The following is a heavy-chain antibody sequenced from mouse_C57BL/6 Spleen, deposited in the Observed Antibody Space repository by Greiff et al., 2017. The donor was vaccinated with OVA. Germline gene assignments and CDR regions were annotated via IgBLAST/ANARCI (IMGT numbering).Heavy chain of an antibody. CDR3: ARSGGYDDY. D-gene: IGHD2-2*01. CDR1: GYTFTSYW. Sequence: QVQLQQPGAELVKPGASVKLSCKASGYTFTSYWMQWVKQRPGQGLEWIGEIDPSDSYTNYTKKFKGKATLTVDTSSSTAYMQLSSLTSEDSAVYYCARSGGYDDYWGQGTTLTVSS. CDR2: IDPSDSYT. V-gene: IGHV1-50*01. J-gene: IGHJ2*01.